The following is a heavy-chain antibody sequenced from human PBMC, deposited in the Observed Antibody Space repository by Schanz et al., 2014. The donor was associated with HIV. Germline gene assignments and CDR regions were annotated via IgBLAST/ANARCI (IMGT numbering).Heavy chain of an antibody. Sequence: QVQLVQSGAEVKKPGAFVKVSCKASGYTFTDYFMHWVRQAPGQGLEWMGWIKPNSGETRFARKFQGRITMTRDTSINTAYMDLSRLRYDDTAVYYCTRSRYELHWLDSWGQGTLVTVSS. J-gene: IGHJ5*01. V-gene: IGHV1-2*02. CDR2: IKPNSGET. D-gene: IGHD2-2*01. CDR1: GYTFTDYF. CDR3: TRSRYELHWLDS.